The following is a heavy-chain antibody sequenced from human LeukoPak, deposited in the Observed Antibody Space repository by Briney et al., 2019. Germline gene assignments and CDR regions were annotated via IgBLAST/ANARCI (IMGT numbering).Heavy chain of an antibody. J-gene: IGHJ4*02. Sequence: PSETLSLTCAVYGGSFSGYYWSWIRQPPGKGLEWIGEINHSGSTNYNPSLKSRVTISVDTSKNQFSLKLSSVTAADTAVYYCARSGRRDGHNWFFYFDYWGQGTLVTVSS. D-gene: IGHD5-24*01. CDR1: GGSFSGYY. V-gene: IGHV4-34*01. CDR3: ARSGRRDGHNWFFYFDY. CDR2: INHSGST.